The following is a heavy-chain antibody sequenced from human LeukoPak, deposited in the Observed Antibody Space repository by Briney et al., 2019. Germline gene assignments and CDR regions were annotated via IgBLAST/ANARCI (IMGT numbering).Heavy chain of an antibody. V-gene: IGHV1-46*01. CDR2: INPSGGST. D-gene: IGHD3-22*01. J-gene: IGHJ4*02. Sequence: VASVKVSCKASGYTFTSYYMHWVRQAPGQGLEWMGIINPSGGSTSYAQKFQGRVTMTRDTSTSTVYMELNSLRSEDTAVYYCASGIPYDSSGYYTLKLDYWGQGTLVTVSS. CDR1: GYTFTSYY. CDR3: ASGIPYDSSGYYTLKLDY.